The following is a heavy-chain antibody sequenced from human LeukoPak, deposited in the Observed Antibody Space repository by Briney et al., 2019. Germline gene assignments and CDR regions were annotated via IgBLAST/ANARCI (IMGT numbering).Heavy chain of an antibody. CDR2: IYYSGST. Sequence: SETLSLTCTVSGGSISSYYWSWIRQPPGKGLEWIGYIYYSGSTNYNPSLKSRVTISVGTSKNQFSLKLSSVTAADTAVYYCTRGGSSSWGLYYYYSYMDVWGRGTTVTVSS. CDR3: TRGGSSSWGLYYYYSYMDV. J-gene: IGHJ6*03. V-gene: IGHV4-59*01. D-gene: IGHD6-13*01. CDR1: GGSISSYY.